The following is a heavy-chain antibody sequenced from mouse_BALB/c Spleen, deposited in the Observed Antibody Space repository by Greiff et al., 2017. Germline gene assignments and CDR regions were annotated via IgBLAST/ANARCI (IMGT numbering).Heavy chain of an antibody. D-gene: IGHD2-4*01. J-gene: IGHJ2*01. Sequence: QVQLQQSGPELVKPGASVKMSCKASGYTFTSYYIHWVKQRPGQGLEWIGWIYPGDGSTKYNEKFKGKTTLTADKSSSTAYMLLSSLTSEDSAIYFCARDYAYYFDYWGQGTTLTVSS. CDR2: IYPGDGST. V-gene: IGHV1S56*01. CDR1: GYTFTSYY. CDR3: ARDYAYYFDY.